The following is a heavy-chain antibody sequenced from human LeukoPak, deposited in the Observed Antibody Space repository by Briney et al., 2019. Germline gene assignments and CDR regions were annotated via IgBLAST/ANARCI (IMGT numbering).Heavy chain of an antibody. J-gene: IGHJ6*02. Sequence: PGGSLRLSCAASGLTFSNYAVMWVRQAPGQGLEWVSAITSGGAPRYADSVKGRFTISRDNSKNTLYLQMNSLRAEDTAQYFCARDRVATTGYYYYYGMDVWGQGTTVTVSS. D-gene: IGHD5-12*01. CDR2: ITSGGAP. V-gene: IGHV3-23*01. CDR1: GLTFSNYA. CDR3: ARDRVATTGYYYYYGMDV.